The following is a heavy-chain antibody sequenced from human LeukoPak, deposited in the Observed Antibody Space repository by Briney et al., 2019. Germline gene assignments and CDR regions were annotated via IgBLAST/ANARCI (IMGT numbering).Heavy chain of an antibody. CDR3: ARLWSTYCSGGSCPHQPNY. CDR1: GGSFSGYY. D-gene: IGHD2-15*01. CDR2: INHSGST. V-gene: IGHV4-34*01. Sequence: SETLSLTCAVYGGSFSGYYWSWIRQPPGKGLEWIGEINHSGSTNYNPSLKSRVTISVRTSKNQFSLKLSSVTAADTALYYCARLWSTYCSGGSCPHQPNYWGQGTLVTVSS. J-gene: IGHJ4*02.